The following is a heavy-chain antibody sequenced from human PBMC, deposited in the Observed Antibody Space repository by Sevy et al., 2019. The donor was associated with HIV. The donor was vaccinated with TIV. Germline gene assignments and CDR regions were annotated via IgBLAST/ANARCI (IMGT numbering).Heavy chain of an antibody. V-gene: IGHV3-48*02. D-gene: IGHD7-27*01. CDR1: GFTFSHHN. CDR3: AREENRELGTIPLDS. CDR2: ISKSGSTT. Sequence: GGSLRLSCAASGFTFSHHNMNWVRQAPGKGLEWISYISKSGSTTYFADSVRGRFTISSDNAKNSFFLEMHSLTDEDTAVYYCAREENRELGTIPLDSWGRGIQVTVSS. J-gene: IGHJ4*02.